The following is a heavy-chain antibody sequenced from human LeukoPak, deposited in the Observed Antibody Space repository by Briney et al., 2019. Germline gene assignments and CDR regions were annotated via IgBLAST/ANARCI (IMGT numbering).Heavy chain of an antibody. CDR3: ARDYDFWSGYRNWFDP. D-gene: IGHD3-3*01. Sequence: GGSLRLSCAAFGFTYSSYSMNWVRQAPGKGLEWVSSISSSSSYIYYADSVKGRFTISRDNAKNSLYLQMNSLRAEDTAVYYCARDYDFWSGYRNWFDPWGQGTLVTVSS. CDR2: ISSSSSYI. J-gene: IGHJ5*02. V-gene: IGHV3-21*01. CDR1: GFTYSSYS.